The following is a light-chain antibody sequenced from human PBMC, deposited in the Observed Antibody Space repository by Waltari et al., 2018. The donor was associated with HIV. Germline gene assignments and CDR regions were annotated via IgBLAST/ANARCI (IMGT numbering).Light chain of an antibody. J-gene: IGLJ2*01. CDR3: AAWDGSVNYSPVV. Sequence: QSVLTQPPSVSGTPGQRVTISCSGSSSNIGSKTITWYPQLPGTAPKLLIYNNNQQPSGVPDRFSGSKSGTSASLAISGLQSEDEADYYCAAWDGSVNYSPVVFGGGTKLTVL. CDR2: NNN. V-gene: IGLV1-44*01. CDR1: SSNIGSKT.